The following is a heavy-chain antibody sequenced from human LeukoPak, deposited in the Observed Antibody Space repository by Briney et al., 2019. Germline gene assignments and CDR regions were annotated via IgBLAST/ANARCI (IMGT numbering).Heavy chain of an antibody. J-gene: IGHJ4*02. Sequence: GGSLRLSCAASGFTFSSYGMHWVRQAPGKGLEWVAVISYDGSNKYYADSVKGRFTISRDNSKNTLYLQMNSLRAEDTAVYYCARDRGYCSSTSCYTNYFDYWGQGTLVTVSS. CDR1: GFTFSSYG. CDR2: ISYDGSNK. V-gene: IGHV3-30*03. CDR3: ARDRGYCSSTSCYTNYFDY. D-gene: IGHD2-2*02.